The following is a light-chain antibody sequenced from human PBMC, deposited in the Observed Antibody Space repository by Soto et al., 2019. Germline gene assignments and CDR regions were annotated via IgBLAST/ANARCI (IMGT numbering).Light chain of an antibody. V-gene: IGKV3-11*01. CDR1: QSVSRS. Sequence: EIVLTQSPATLSLSPGERATLSCRASQSVSRSLAWYQHKPGQAPRLLIYDASNRATGIPARFSGSGSGTDFTLTISSLEPEDFAVYYCQQRTNWPLTFGGGTKVEIK. CDR2: DAS. J-gene: IGKJ4*01. CDR3: QQRTNWPLT.